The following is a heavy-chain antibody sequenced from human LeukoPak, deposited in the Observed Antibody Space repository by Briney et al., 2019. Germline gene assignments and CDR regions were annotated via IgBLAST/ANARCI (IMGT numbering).Heavy chain of an antibody. CDR3: AKARQEYGSGSYYRKYYYHYYYMDV. Sequence: GGSLRLSCAASGFTFSSYSMNWVRQAPGKGLEWVSYISSSSSTIYYADSVKGRFTISRDNAKNSLYLQMNSLRAEDTAVYYCAKARQEYGSGSYYRKYYYHYYYMDVWGKGTTVTVSS. V-gene: IGHV3-48*01. D-gene: IGHD3-10*01. CDR1: GFTFSSYS. J-gene: IGHJ6*03. CDR2: ISSSSSTI.